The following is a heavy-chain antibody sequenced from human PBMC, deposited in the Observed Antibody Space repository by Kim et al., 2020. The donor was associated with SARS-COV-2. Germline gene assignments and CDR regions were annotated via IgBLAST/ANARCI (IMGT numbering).Heavy chain of an antibody. J-gene: IGHJ5*02. CDR3: ARGLTMGPEFDP. Sequence: ASVKVSCKASGGTFSSYAISWVRQAPGQGLEWMGGIFPIFGTANYAQKFQGRVTITADESTSTAYMELSSLRSEDTAVYYCARGLTMGPEFDPWGQGTLVTVSS. CDR1: GGTFSSYA. D-gene: IGHD3-10*01. V-gene: IGHV1-69*13. CDR2: IFPIFGTA.